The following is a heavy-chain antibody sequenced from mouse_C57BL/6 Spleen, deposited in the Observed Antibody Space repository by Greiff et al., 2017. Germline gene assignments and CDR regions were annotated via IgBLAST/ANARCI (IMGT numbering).Heavy chain of an antibody. D-gene: IGHD2-4*01. Sequence: EVQLQQSGPELVKPGASVKIPCKASGYTFTDYNMDWVKQSHGKSLEWIGDINPNNGGTIYNQKFKGKATLTVDKSSSTAYMELRSLTSEDTAVYYCARSGYDYDGGGYYAMGYWGQGTSVTVSS. CDR2: INPNNGGT. CDR1: GYTFTDYN. J-gene: IGHJ4*01. V-gene: IGHV1-18*01. CDR3: ARSGYDYDGGGYYAMGY.